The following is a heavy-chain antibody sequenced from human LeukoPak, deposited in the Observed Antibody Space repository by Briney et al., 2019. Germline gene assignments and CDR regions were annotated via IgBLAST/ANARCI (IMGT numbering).Heavy chain of an antibody. J-gene: IGHJ5*02. Sequence: GGSLRLSCAASGFTFSSYSMNWVRQAPGKGLEWVSYISSSSSTIHYADSVKGRFTISRDNAKNSLYLQMNSLRAEDTAVYYCARVLPYYDRKGWFDPWGQGTLVTVSS. V-gene: IGHV3-48*01. CDR2: ISSSSSTI. CDR1: GFTFSSYS. D-gene: IGHD3-22*01. CDR3: ARVLPYYDRKGWFDP.